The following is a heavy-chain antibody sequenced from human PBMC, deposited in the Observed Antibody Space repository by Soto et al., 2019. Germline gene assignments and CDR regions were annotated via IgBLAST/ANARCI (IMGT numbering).Heavy chain of an antibody. V-gene: IGHV1-69*01. CDR3: ARDLPYYDSSGYYYVVGYFDY. D-gene: IGHD3-22*01. CDR1: GGTFSSYA. CDR2: IIPIFGTA. J-gene: IGHJ4*02. Sequence: VQLVQSGAEVKKPGSSVKVSCKASGGTFSSYAISWVRQAPGQGLEWMGGIIPIFGTANYAQKFQGRVTITADESTSTAYLELSSLRAEDTAVYYCARDLPYYDSSGYYYVVGYFDYWGQGTLVTVSS.